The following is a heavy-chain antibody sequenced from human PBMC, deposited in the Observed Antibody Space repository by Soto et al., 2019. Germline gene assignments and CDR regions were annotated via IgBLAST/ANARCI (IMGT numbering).Heavy chain of an antibody. D-gene: IGHD3-3*01. V-gene: IGHV1-69*12. CDR3: ASWLEGADIGNYYYGMDV. CDR2: IMPIFRTP. Sequence: QVQLVQSGAEVKKPGSSVKVSCKASGGAFSDYAFSWVRQAPGQGLEWLGGIMPIFRTPDYAQKFQGSVTVTADESTGTADMEMGSLRVDDTAIYYWASWLEGADIGNYYYGMDVWGQGTTVTV. J-gene: IGHJ6*02. CDR1: GGAFSDYA.